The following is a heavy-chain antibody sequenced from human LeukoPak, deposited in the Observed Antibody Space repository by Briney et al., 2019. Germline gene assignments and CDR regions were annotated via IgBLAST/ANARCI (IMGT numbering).Heavy chain of an antibody. Sequence: PSETLSLTCTVSGGSISSSSYYWGWIRQPPGKGLEWIGSIYYSGSTYYNPSLKSRVTISVDTSKNQFSLKLSSVTAADTAVYYCARDTAVAGPFGYWGQGTLVTVSP. D-gene: IGHD6-19*01. CDR1: GGSISSSSYY. J-gene: IGHJ4*02. CDR2: IYYSGST. V-gene: IGHV4-39*07. CDR3: ARDTAVAGPFGY.